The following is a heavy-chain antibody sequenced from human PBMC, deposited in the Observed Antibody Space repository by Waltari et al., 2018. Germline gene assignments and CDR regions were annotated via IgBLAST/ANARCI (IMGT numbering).Heavy chain of an antibody. V-gene: IGHV3-33*01. D-gene: IGHD4-17*01. CDR2: KWSDGKNT. Sequence: QVQLVESGGGVVQPGGSLRLSCAASGFTFRITALHWVGQAPGKGLEWGGVKWSDGKNTNYADFVRGRFTHSRDNLENTVDLEMNSLRAEDKVVYYCARDRGVRLRGAIFGSWGHGTLVTVSA. CDR3: ARDRGVRLRGAIFGS. CDR1: GFTFRITA. J-gene: IGHJ4*01.